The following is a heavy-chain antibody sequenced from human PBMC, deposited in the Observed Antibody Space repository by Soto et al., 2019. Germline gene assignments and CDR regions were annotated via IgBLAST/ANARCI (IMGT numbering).Heavy chain of an antibody. J-gene: IGHJ4*02. D-gene: IGHD5-12*01. CDR2: IYYSGST. Sequence: SETLSLTCTVSGGSISSSSYYWGWIRQPPGKGLEWIGSIYYSGSTYYNPSLKSRVTISVDTSKNQFSLKLSSVTAADTAVYYCATTKYGGYPDYWGQGTLVTVSS. CDR3: ATTKYGGYPDY. CDR1: GGSISSSSYY. V-gene: IGHV4-39*01.